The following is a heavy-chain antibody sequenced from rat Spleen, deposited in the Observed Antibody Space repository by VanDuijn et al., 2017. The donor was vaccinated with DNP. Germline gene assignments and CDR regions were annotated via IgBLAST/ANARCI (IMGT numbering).Heavy chain of an antibody. CDR2: ISYEGSST. J-gene: IGHJ2*01. CDR3: ARQKRDYFDY. V-gene: IGHV5-22*01. CDR1: GFTFSDYY. Sequence: EVQLVESGGGLVQPGRSLKLSCAASGFTFSDYYMAWVRQAPKKGLEWVASISYEGSSTYYGDSVKGRFTISRDNAKSTLYLQMNSLRSEDTATYYCARQKRDYFDYWGQGVMVTVSS.